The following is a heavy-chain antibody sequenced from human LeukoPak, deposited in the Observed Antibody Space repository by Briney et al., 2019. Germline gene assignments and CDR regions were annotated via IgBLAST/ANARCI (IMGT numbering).Heavy chain of an antibody. CDR2: IYSGGST. J-gene: IGHJ4*02. V-gene: IGHV3-66*01. CDR1: GFTVSSTY. CDR3: ASGIRAFDY. Sequence: QTGGSLRLSCAASGFTVSSTYMNWVRQAPEKGLEWVSVIYSGGSTYYADSLKGRFTISRDNSKNTLYLQMNNLRAEDTAVYYCASGIRAFDYWGQGALVTVSS. D-gene: IGHD1-26*01.